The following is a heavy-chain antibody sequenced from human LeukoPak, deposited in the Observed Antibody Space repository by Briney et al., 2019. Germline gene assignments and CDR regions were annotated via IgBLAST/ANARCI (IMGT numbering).Heavy chain of an antibody. CDR2: IYYSGST. Sequence: SETLSLTCTVSGGSISSYYWSWIRQPPGKGLEWIGYIYYSGSTNYNPSLKSRVTISVDTSKNQFSLKLSSVTAADTAVYYCARHRDYYDSSGYSGWYFDLWGRGTLVTVSS. CDR3: ARHRDYYDSSGYSGWYFDL. J-gene: IGHJ2*01. D-gene: IGHD3-22*01. CDR1: GGSISSYY. V-gene: IGHV4-59*08.